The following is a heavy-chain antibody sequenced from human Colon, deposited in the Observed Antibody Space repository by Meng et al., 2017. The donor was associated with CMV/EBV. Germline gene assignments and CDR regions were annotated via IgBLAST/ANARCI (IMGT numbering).Heavy chain of an antibody. CDR1: GFTFSSYG. CDR2: IRYDGSNK. D-gene: IGHD2-2*01. V-gene: IGHV3-30*02. CDR3: ARGRDIVVVPAARTDAFDI. Sequence: GESLKISCAASGFTFSSYGMHWVRQAPGKGLEWVAFIRYDGSNKYYADSVKGRFTISRDNAWNSLYLQMNSLRAEDTAVYYCARGRDIVVVPAARTDAFDIWGQGTMVTVSS. J-gene: IGHJ3*02.